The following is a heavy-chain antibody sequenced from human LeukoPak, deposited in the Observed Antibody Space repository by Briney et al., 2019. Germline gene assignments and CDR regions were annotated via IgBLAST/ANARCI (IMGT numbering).Heavy chain of an antibody. D-gene: IGHD3-10*01. CDR2: IYSGGRT. CDR1: GFTVSRNY. J-gene: IGHJ4*02. CDR3: AKDVGGYYGSGSLTF. V-gene: IGHV3-66*01. Sequence: PGGSLRLSCAASGFTVSRNYMSWVRQAPGKGLEWVSVIYSGGRTYYADSVKGRFTISRDNSKNTLYLQMNRLRAEDTAVYYCAKDVGGYYGSGSLTFWGQGTLVTVSS.